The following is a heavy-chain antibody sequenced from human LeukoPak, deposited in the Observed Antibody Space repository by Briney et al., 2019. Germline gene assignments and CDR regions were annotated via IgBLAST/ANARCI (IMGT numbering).Heavy chain of an antibody. D-gene: IGHD2-15*01. Sequence: ASVKVSCKASGCTFTGYYMHWVRQAPGQGLEWMGRINPNSGGTNYAQKFQGRVTMTRDTSISTAYMELSRLRSDDTAVYYCWTAVVVAATFKYYFDYWGQGTLVTVSS. CDR3: WTAVVVAATFKYYFDY. V-gene: IGHV1-2*06. J-gene: IGHJ4*02. CDR1: GCTFTGYY. CDR2: INPNSGGT.